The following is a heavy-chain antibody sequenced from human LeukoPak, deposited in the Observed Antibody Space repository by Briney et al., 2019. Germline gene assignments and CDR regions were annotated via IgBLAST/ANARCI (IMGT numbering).Heavy chain of an antibody. CDR1: GGSISSYH. Sequence: PSETLSLTCSVSGGSISSYHWSWIRQPPGKGLEWIGYIYTSGSTNYNPSLKSRLTISVDTPKNQFSLKLSPVTAADTAVYYCARLGGNWFDPWGQGTLVTVSS. V-gene: IGHV4-4*09. J-gene: IGHJ5*02. CDR3: ARLGGNWFDP. CDR2: IYTSGST. D-gene: IGHD2-15*01.